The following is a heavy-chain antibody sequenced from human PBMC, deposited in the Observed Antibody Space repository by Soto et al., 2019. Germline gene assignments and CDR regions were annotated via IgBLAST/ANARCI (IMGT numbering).Heavy chain of an antibody. Sequence: GESLKISCKGSGYSFTSYWISWVRQMPGKGLEWMGRIDPSDSYTNYSPSFQGHVTISADKSISTAYLQWSSLKASDTAMYYCARSWNTSVYYYCGMDVWGQGTTVTVSS. CDR3: ARSWNTSVYYYCGMDV. V-gene: IGHV5-10-1*01. CDR2: IDPSDSYT. J-gene: IGHJ6*02. CDR1: GYSFTSYW. D-gene: IGHD1-1*01.